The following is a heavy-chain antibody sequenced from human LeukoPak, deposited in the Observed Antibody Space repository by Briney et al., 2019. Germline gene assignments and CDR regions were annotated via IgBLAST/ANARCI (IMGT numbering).Heavy chain of an antibody. V-gene: IGHV5-51*01. Sequence: GESLKIFCKGSGFHFNSYWIGWVRPMPGKGLEWMGIIYPGDSDTKYSPSFQGQLTISADKSIRTAYLQSSSLKASDTAMYYCARRNSGSYLLPWGQGTLVTVSS. CDR1: GFHFNSYW. J-gene: IGHJ5*02. CDR2: IYPGDSDT. D-gene: IGHD1-26*01. CDR3: ARRNSGSYLLP.